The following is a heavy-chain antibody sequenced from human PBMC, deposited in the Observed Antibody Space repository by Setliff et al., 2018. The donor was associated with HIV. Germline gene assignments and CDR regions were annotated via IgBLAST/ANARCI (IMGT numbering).Heavy chain of an antibody. Sequence: ASVKVSCKASGYTFRDYGVGWVRQAPGQGLEWMGWSSAFSGDSNYAQDFQDRVTMTSDTSTETAYMELRSLTFADTAVYFCARVRGGLNEYLDSWGQGTLVTVSS. V-gene: IGHV1-18*01. CDR1: GYTFRDYG. CDR3: ARVRGGLNEYLDS. CDR2: SSAFSGDS. J-gene: IGHJ4*02. D-gene: IGHD1-1*01.